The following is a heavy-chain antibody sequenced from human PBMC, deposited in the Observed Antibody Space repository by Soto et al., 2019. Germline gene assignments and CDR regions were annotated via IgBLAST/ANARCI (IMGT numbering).Heavy chain of an antibody. D-gene: IGHD6-13*01. J-gene: IGHJ6*02. Sequence: ASVKVSCKASGYTFTNFDITWVRQAAGQGLEWMGSMNPSSGDTDYAQKFQGRVTITRDTSASTAYMELSSLRSEDTAVYYCASALSSSSVYYYYGMDVWGQGTTVTVSS. CDR3: ASALSSSSVYYYYGMDV. V-gene: IGHV1-8*01. CDR1: GYTFTNFD. CDR2: MNPSSGDT.